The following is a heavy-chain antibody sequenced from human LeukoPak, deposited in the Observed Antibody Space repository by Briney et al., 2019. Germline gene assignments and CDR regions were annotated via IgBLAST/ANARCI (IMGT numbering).Heavy chain of an antibody. CDR2: ISGANSDNYI. CDR3: TREGGVGP. CDR1: GFSFGVYS. J-gene: IGHJ5*02. Sequence: GGSLRLSCVASGFSFGVYSMNWVRQAPGKGLEWVSTISGANSDNYIDYADSVKGRFTISRDNAKNSVFLEMNGLRDDDTAVYYCTREGGVGPWGQGTLVSVSS. D-gene: IGHD3-16*01. V-gene: IGHV3-21*01.